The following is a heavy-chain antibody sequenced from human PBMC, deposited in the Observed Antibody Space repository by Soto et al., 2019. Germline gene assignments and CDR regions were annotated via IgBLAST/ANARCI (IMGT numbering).Heavy chain of an antibody. CDR2: ISSSTSYI. CDR3: AREGWRSGYCSGGSCAGDAFDI. CDR1: GFTFDDYA. D-gene: IGHD2-15*01. Sequence: EVQLVESGGGLVQPGRSLRLSCAASGFTFDDYAMHWVRQAPGKGLEWASGISSSTSYIYYADSVKGRFTISRDNAKNSLYLQMNSLRAEDTAVYYCAREGWRSGYCSGGSCAGDAFDIWGQGTKVTVSS. V-gene: IGHV3-9*01. J-gene: IGHJ3*02.